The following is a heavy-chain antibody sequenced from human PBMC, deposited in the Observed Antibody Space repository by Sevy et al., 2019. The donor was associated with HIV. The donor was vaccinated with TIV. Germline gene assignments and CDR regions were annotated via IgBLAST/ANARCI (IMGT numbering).Heavy chain of an antibody. V-gene: IGHV1-8*01. CDR2: MNPNSGNT. D-gene: IGHD2-15*01. J-gene: IGHJ6*02. CDR1: GYTFTSYD. CDR3: ARGPGYCSGGSCYSGYYYGMDV. Sequence: ASVKVSCKASGYTFTSYDINWARQATGQGLEWMGWMNPNSGNTGYAQKFQGRVTMTRNTSISTAYMELSSLRSEDTAVYYCARGPGYCSGGSCYSGYYYGMDVWGQGTTLTVSS.